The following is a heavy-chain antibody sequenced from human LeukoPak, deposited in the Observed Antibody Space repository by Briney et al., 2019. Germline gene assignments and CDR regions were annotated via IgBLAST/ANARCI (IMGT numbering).Heavy chain of an antibody. J-gene: IGHJ6*02. CDR2: ISYDGSNK. CDR3: ARDRHIVVVTDYYYYGMDV. CDR1: GFTFSSYA. V-gene: IGHV3-30*04. Sequence: GRSLRLPCAASGFTFSSYAMHWVRQAPGKGLEWVAVISYDGSNKYYADSVKGRFTIYRDNSKNTLYLQMNSLRAEDTAVYYCARDRHIVVVTDYYYYGMDVWGQGTTVTVSS. D-gene: IGHD2-21*02.